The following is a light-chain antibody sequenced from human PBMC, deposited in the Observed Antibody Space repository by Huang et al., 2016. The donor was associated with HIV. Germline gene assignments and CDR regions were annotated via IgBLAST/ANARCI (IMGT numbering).Light chain of an antibody. CDR2: RVS. CDR3: HQYSYWPPT. J-gene: IGKJ1*01. Sequence: IVMTQSPATLSVSPGDSATLSCRASQSVSGNLAWYQQKPGQAPRLLIHRVSSRATGIPARFGGSGSRTDFTLTISSLQSEDFAVYYCHQYSYWPPTFGQGTKVEI. CDR1: QSVSGN. V-gene: IGKV3-15*01.